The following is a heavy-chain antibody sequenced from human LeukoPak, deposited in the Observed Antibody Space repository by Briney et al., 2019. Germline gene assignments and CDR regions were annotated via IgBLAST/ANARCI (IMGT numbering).Heavy chain of an antibody. CDR1: GGSFSGYY. CDR2: INHSGST. CDR3: ARGPAWLLGWFDP. Sequence: SETLSLTCAVYGGSFSGYYWSWIRQPPGKGLEWIGEINHSGSTNYNLSLKSRVTISVDTSKNRFSLKLSSATAADTAVYYCARGPAWLLGWFDPWGQGTLVTVSS. J-gene: IGHJ5*02. D-gene: IGHD1-26*01. V-gene: IGHV4-34*01.